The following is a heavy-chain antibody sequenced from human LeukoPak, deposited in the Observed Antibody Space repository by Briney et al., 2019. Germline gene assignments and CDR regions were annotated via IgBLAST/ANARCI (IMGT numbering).Heavy chain of an antibody. CDR1: GFTFSSYA. Sequence: GGALRLSCAASGFTFSSYAVTWVRQAPGKGLEWVSGITGSGDTTFYVDFVKGRFTISRDNSKNTLYLQMHSLRAEDTAVYYCVKDYSTIAAAANPLFDYWGQGALVTVSS. J-gene: IGHJ4*02. CDR3: VKDYSTIAAAANPLFDY. V-gene: IGHV3-23*01. CDR2: ITGSGDTT. D-gene: IGHD6-13*01.